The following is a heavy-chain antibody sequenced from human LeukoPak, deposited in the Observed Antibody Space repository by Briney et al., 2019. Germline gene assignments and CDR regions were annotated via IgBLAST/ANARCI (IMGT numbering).Heavy chain of an antibody. CDR3: TRDQRKYCSRTTCFVFDI. D-gene: IGHD2-2*01. CDR2: MNPNSGNT. Sequence: ASVKVSCKASGYTFTSYDINWVRQATGQGLEWMGWMNPNSGNTGYAQKFQGRVTMTRNTSISTAYMELSSLRSEDTAVYYCTRDQRKYCSRTTCFVFDIWGQGTVVSVSS. CDR1: GYTFTSYD. V-gene: IGHV1-8*01. J-gene: IGHJ3*02.